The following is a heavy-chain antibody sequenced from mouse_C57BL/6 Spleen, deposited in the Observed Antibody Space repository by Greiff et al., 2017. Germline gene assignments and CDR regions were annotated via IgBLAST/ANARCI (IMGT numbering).Heavy chain of an antibody. V-gene: IGHV1-80*01. CDR3: ARRITTAYWYFDV. CDR1: GYAFSSYW. CDR2: IYPGDGDT. J-gene: IGHJ1*03. Sequence: VQLVESGAELVKPGASVKISCKASGYAFSSYWMNWVKQRPGKGLEWIGQIYPGDGDTNYNGKFKGKATLTADKSSSTAYMQLSSLTSEDSAVYFCARRITTAYWYFDVWGTGTTVTVSS. D-gene: IGHD1-2*01.